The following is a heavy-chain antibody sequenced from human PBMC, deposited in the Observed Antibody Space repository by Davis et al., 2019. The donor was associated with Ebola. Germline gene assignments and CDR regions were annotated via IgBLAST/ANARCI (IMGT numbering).Heavy chain of an antibody. Sequence: GGSLRLSCVASGFTFSSYGMHWVRQAPGKGLEWVAVIWYDGSNKYYADSVKGRFTISRDNAKNTLYLQMNSLTAEDTAVYYCARDPGVLRFLEWSAYYNMDIWGQGTTVTVSS. CDR3: ARDPGVLRFLEWSAYYNMDI. V-gene: IGHV3-33*01. CDR1: GFTFSSYG. CDR2: IWYDGSNK. J-gene: IGHJ6*02. D-gene: IGHD3-3*01.